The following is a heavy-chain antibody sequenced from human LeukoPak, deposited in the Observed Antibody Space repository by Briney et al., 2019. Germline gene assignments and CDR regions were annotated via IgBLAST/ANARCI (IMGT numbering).Heavy chain of an antibody. CDR2: IIPILGIA. CDR1: GGTFSSYA. CDR3: ARGDKPNYDILTGHADY. Sequence: SVKVSCKASGGTFSSYAISWVRQAPGQGLEWMGRIIPILGIANYAQKFQGRVTITADKSTSTAYMELSSLRSEDTAVYYCARGDKPNYDILTGHADYWGQGTLVTVSS. D-gene: IGHD3-9*01. V-gene: IGHV1-69*04. J-gene: IGHJ4*02.